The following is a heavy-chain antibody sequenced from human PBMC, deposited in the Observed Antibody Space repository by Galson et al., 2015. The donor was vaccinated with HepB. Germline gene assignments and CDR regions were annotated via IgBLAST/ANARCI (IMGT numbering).Heavy chain of an antibody. CDR3: ARDKKGFYGLPYYYGMDV. V-gene: IGHV3-48*01. CDR2: ISSSSSTI. CDR1: GFTFSSYS. Sequence: SLRLSCAASGFTFSSYSMNWVRQAPGKGLEWVSYISSSSSTIYYADSVKGRFTISRDNAKNSLYLQMNSLRAEDTAVYYCARDKKGFYGLPYYYGMDVWGQGTTVTVSS. J-gene: IGHJ6*02. D-gene: IGHD2-15*01.